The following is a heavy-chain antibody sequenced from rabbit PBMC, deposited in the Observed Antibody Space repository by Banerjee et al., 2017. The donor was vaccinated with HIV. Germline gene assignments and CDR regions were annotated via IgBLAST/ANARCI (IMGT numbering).Heavy chain of an antibody. CDR1: GFSFSSYA. V-gene: IGHV1S45*01. J-gene: IGHJ4*01. CDR2: INSSSRNV. CDR3: ARDLAGVIGWNFNL. D-gene: IGHD4-1*01. Sequence: QEQLEESGGDLVKPGASLTLTCTASGFSFSSYAMSWVRQAPGKGLEWIGCINSSSRNVVYASWATGRFTISKTSSTTVTLQMTSLTAADTATYLCARDLAGVIGWNFNLWGPGTLVTVS.